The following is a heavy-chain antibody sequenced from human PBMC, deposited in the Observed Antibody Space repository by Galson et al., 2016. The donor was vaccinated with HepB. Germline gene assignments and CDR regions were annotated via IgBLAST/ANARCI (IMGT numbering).Heavy chain of an antibody. CDR1: GGSISGSHNY. J-gene: IGHJ5*02. CDR2: IYYKGTT. Sequence: SLTCTVSGGSISGSHNYWGWIRQPPGKGLEWVGSIYYKGTTNYNPYLESRLTISVDTSKNLFSLKLTSVTAADTAAYYCARANLGFCTSTTCSSNWFDPWGQGTLVTVSS. D-gene: IGHD2-2*01. V-gene: IGHV4-39*02. CDR3: ARANLGFCTSTTCSSNWFDP.